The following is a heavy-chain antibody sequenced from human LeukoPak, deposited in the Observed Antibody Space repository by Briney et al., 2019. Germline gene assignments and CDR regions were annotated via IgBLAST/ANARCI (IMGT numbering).Heavy chain of an antibody. Sequence: PGGSLRLSCVVSGFTVSGNYVSWVRQAPGKGLEWVSIMYASGTTDYADSVKGRFTISRDNSKNTLYLQMSSLRVEDTAVYYCAREGGPYSSTLRGCWGQGTLVTVSS. CDR3: AREGGPYSSTLRGC. J-gene: IGHJ4*02. CDR1: GFTVSGNY. D-gene: IGHD6-19*01. CDR2: MYASGTT. V-gene: IGHV3-53*01.